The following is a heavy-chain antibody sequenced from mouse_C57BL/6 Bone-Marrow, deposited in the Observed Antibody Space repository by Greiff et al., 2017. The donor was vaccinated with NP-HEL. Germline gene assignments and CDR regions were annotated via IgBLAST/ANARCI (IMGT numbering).Heavy chain of an antibody. CDR3: TYGNCYYAMDY. J-gene: IGHJ4*01. Sequence: EVQLQQSGTVLARPGASVKMSCKTSGYTFTSYWMHWVKQRPGQGLEWIGAIYPGNSDTSYNQKFKGKAKLTAVTSASTAYMELSSLTNENSAVYYGTYGNCYYAMDYWGQGTSVTVTS. CDR2: IYPGNSDT. V-gene: IGHV1-5*01. D-gene: IGHD2-1*01. CDR1: GYTFTSYW.